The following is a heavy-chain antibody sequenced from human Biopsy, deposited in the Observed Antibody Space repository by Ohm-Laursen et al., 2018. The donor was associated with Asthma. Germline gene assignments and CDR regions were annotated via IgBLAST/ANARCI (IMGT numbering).Heavy chain of an antibody. CDR1: GGSFSNFA. V-gene: IGHV1-69*04. CDR3: ARSYDTDSYPVLVLDY. D-gene: IGHD3-22*01. CDR2: ILTKFDIT. J-gene: IGHJ4*02. Sequence: VSSVKVSCKVSGGSFSNFAFSWVRQAPGHGLEWMGTILTKFDITSYAEKFQGRVTITADKSTSTTYMELSRLRSEDTAVYYCARSYDTDSYPVLVLDYWGQGTLVTVSS.